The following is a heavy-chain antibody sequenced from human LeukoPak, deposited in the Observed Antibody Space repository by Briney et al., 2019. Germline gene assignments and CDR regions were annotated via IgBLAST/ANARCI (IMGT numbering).Heavy chain of an antibody. CDR3: AKGTGAEGYDAFDI. CDR1: GFTFSSYA. CDR2: ISGSGGRT. Sequence: GGSLRLSCAASGFTFSSYAMSWVRQAPGKGLEWVSGISGSGGRTYYADSVKGRFTISRDNSKNTLYLRMNSLRAEDTAVYYCAKGTGAEGYDAFDIWGQGTMVTVSS. J-gene: IGHJ3*02. D-gene: IGHD1-26*01. V-gene: IGHV3-23*01.